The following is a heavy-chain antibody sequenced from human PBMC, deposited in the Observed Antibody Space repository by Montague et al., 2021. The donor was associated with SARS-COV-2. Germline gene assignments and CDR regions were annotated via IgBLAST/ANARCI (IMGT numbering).Heavy chain of an antibody. Sequence: PALVKPTQTLTLTCTFSGLSLTTSGFSVGWIRQPPGKALEWLALIYWRDDKRYSPSLKSRLTITEDTSKNQVVLTLADMDSVDTATYYCAHRQFGSGAPPFDYWGQGVLVTVSS. D-gene: IGHD3-10*01. J-gene: IGHJ4*02. CDR2: IYWRDDK. CDR1: GLSLTTSGFS. V-gene: IGHV2-5*01. CDR3: AHRQFGSGAPPFDY.